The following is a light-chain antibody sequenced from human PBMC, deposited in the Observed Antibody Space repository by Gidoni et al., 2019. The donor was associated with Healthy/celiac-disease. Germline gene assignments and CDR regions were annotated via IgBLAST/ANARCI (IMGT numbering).Light chain of an antibody. J-gene: IGKJ3*01. CDR2: GAS. V-gene: IGKV3-15*01. Sequence: ERGMTQSLATLTVSPGERATLSCRASQSVSSNLAWYQQKPGRAPRLLIYGASTRATGIPARFIGSGSGTEFTLTISSLQSEDFAVYYCQQYNNWPPTFTFGPXTKVDIK. CDR3: QQYNNWPPTFT. CDR1: QSVSSN.